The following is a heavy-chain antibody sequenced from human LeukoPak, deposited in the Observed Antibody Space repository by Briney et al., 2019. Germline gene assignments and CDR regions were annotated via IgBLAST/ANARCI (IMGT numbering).Heavy chain of an antibody. CDR3: ARDRGIGGYNWFDP. Sequence: PGGSLRLSCAASGFTFDDYGMSWVRQAPGKGLEWASGINWNGGSTGYADSVKGRFTISRDNAKNSLYLQMNSLRAEDTALYHCARDRGIGGYNWFDPWGQGTLVTVSS. CDR1: GFTFDDYG. CDR2: INWNGGST. V-gene: IGHV3-20*01. D-gene: IGHD3-10*01. J-gene: IGHJ5*02.